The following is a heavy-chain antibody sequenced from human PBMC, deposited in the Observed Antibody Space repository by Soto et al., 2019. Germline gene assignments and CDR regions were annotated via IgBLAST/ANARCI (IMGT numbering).Heavy chain of an antibody. D-gene: IGHD3-22*01. J-gene: IGHJ3*02. Sequence: GSLRLSCAASGFTFSNAWMNWVRQAPGKGLEWVGRIKSKTNGGTADYAAPVKGRFIISRDDSKNTLYVQINSLKTEDTAVYYCTTAEYYYDSSAYSKGPAFDIWGQGT. CDR3: TTAEYYYDSSAYSKGPAFDI. CDR2: IKSKTNGGTA. CDR1: GFTFSNAW. V-gene: IGHV3-15*07.